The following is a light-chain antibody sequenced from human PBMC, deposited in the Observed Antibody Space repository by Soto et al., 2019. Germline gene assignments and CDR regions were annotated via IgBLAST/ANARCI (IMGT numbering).Light chain of an antibody. CDR2: DVS. CDR1: SSDIGGYNY. CDR3: SSYTGSSSVI. V-gene: IGLV2-14*01. Sequence: QSALTQPASVSGSPGQSITFSCTGTSSDIGGYNYVSWYQQYPGKAPKLMIYDVSYRPSGVSNRFSGSKSGNTASLTISGFQAEDEADYYCSSYTGSSSVIFGGGTKVTVL. J-gene: IGLJ2*01.